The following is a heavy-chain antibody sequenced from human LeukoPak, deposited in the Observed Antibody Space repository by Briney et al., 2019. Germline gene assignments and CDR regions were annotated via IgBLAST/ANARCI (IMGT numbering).Heavy chain of an antibody. J-gene: IGHJ6*03. CDR1: DDFITIYY. CDR3: ARGRVSSSTCDSTYYYYYYMDV. CDR2: IDHTGIT. D-gene: IGHD2/OR15-2a*01. Sequence: PSETLSLTCTVSDDFITIYYWTWIRQPPGRGLEWIGYIDHTGITNYNPSLNSRVTISRDTSTDHISLELSSATAGDTAVYVSARGRVSSSTCDSTYYYYYYMDVWGQGTLVTVSS. V-gene: IGHV4-59*01.